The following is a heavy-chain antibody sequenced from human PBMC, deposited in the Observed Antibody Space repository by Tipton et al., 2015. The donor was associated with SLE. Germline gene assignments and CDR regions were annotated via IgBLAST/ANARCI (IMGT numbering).Heavy chain of an antibody. Sequence: TLSLTCTVSAGSISNSYWGWIRQPPGKGLEYIGSAYSSGGAYYTPSLKSRVTISVDTSKNQFSLRLTSVTAADTAVYYCARRGGYSTSSYYFALWGRGTLVTVSS. CDR2: AYSSGGA. CDR3: ARRGGYSTSSYYFAL. J-gene: IGHJ2*01. D-gene: IGHD6-6*01. V-gene: IGHV4-39*07. CDR1: AGSISNSY.